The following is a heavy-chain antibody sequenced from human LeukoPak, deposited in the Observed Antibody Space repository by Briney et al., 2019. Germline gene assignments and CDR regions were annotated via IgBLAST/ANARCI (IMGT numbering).Heavy chain of an antibody. D-gene: IGHD4-17*01. Sequence: SVTVSFTASGGTFSSYAISWVRQAPGQGLEWMGRIIPILGIANYTQKSQGRVTITADKSTSTAYMELSSLRSEDTAVYYCAGNNYGDYVGAFDIWGQGTMVTVSS. V-gene: IGHV1-69*04. CDR1: GGTFSSYA. J-gene: IGHJ3*02. CDR3: AGNNYGDYVGAFDI. CDR2: IIPILGIA.